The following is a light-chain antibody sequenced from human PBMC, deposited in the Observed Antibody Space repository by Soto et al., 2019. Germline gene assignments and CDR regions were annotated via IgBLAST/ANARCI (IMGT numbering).Light chain of an antibody. Sequence: IEVTQSPSSLAASVGDRVTIPCRASQTITTYVNWYRQKSGAAPELLIYDASTLQSGVPSRFRGGGSGTDFTLTISSLQLDDFATYYCQQSYNTPLTFGQGTKVEIK. CDR2: DAS. J-gene: IGKJ1*01. CDR1: QTITTY. V-gene: IGKV1-39*01. CDR3: QQSYNTPLT.